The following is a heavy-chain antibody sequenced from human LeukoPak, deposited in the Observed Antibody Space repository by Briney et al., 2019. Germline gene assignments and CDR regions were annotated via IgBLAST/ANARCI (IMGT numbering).Heavy chain of an antibody. D-gene: IGHD1-14*01. J-gene: IGHJ4*02. CDR3: ARDQAYKDY. CDR2: INPSGGST. V-gene: IGHV1-46*01. Sequence: ASVKVSCKASGYTFTSYYMHWVRQAPGQGLEWMGIINPSGGSTSYAQKFQGRVTMTSDTSISTAYMELSRLRSDDTAVYYCARDQAYKDYWGQGTLVTVSS. CDR1: GYTFTSYY.